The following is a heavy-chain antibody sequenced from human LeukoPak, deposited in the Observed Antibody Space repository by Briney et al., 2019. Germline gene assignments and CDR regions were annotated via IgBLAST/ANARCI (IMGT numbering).Heavy chain of an antibody. CDR2: IWYDGSSK. CDR1: GFTFSSYG. Sequence: PGGSLRLSCAASGFTFSSYGMHWVRQAPGKGLEWVAVIWYDGSSKYYADSVKGRFTISRDNSKNTLYLQMNSLRAEDTAVYYCARELKSNFYYYYGMDVWGQGTTVTVSS. J-gene: IGHJ6*02. CDR3: ARELKSNFYYYYGMDV. D-gene: IGHD6-6*01. V-gene: IGHV3-33*01.